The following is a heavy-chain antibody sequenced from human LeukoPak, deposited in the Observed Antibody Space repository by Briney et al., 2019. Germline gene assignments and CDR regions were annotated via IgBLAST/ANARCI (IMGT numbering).Heavy chain of an antibody. CDR3: MTASRSSSWPPPT. J-gene: IGHJ5*02. D-gene: IGHD6-13*01. CDR1: GFTFSSYW. V-gene: IGHV3-7*01. CDR2: IKQDGSEK. Sequence: GGSLRLSCAASGFTFSSYWMNWVRQAPGKGLEWVANIKQDGSEKKYVDSVKGRFTISRDNAKNSLYLQMNSLRAEDTAMYYCMTASRSSSWPPPTWGQGTLVAVSS.